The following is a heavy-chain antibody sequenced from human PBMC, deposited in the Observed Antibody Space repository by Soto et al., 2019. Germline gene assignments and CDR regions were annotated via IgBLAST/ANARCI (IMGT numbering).Heavy chain of an antibody. CDR3: ARNRVLLWFGESEGFDP. V-gene: IGHV1-3*01. J-gene: IGHJ5*02. Sequence: GASVKVSCKASGYTFTSYAMHWVRQAPGQRLEWVGWINAGNGNTKYSQKFQGRVTITRDTSASTAYMELSSLRSEDTAVYYCARNRVLLWFGESEGFDPWGQGTLVTVSS. D-gene: IGHD3-10*01. CDR1: GYTFTSYA. CDR2: INAGNGNT.